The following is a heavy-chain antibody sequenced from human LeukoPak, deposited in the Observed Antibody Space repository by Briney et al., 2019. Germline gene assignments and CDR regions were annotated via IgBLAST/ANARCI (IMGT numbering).Heavy chain of an antibody. Sequence: SETLSLTCTVSGGSISSSSYYWGWIRQPPGKGLEWIGSIYYSGSTYYNPSLKSRVTISVDTSKNQFSLKLSSVTAADTAVYYCARGLLGYYYYYMDVWGKGTTVTVSS. J-gene: IGHJ6*03. CDR2: IYYSGST. D-gene: IGHD3-16*01. CDR1: GGSISSSSYY. CDR3: ARGLLGYYYYYMDV. V-gene: IGHV4-39*07.